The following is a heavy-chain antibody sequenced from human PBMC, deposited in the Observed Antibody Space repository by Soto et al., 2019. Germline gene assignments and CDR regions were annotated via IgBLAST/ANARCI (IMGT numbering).Heavy chain of an antibody. V-gene: IGHV3-49*04. CDR1: GFTFGDYA. CDR3: TRNYYDSSGPDAFDI. D-gene: IGHD3-22*01. Sequence: GGSLRLSCTASGFTFGDYAMSWVRQAPGKGLEWVGFIRSKAYGGTTEYAASVKGRFTISRDDSKSIAYLQMNSLKTEDTAVYYCTRNYYDSSGPDAFDIWGQGTMVTVSS. CDR2: IRSKAYGGTT. J-gene: IGHJ3*02.